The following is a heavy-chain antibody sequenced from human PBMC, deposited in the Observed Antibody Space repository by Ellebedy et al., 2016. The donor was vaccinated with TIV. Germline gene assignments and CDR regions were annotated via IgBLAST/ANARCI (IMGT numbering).Heavy chain of an antibody. CDR2: IIPIFGTA. CDR3: ARTFLVVTTTFDY. D-gene: IGHD2-21*02. CDR1: GGTFSSYA. J-gene: IGHJ4*02. Sequence: SVKVSCXASGGTFSSYAISWVRQAPGQGLEWMGGIIPIFGTANYAQKFQGRVTMTRDTSTSTVYMDLSSLRSEDTAVYYCARTFLVVTTTFDYWGQGTLVTVSS. V-gene: IGHV1-69*05.